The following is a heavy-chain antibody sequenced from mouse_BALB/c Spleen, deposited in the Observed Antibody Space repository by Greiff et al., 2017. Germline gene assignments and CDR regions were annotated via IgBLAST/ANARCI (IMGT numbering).Heavy chain of an antibody. V-gene: IGHV5-6-4*01. CDR1: GFTFSSYT. Sequence: EVKLVESGGGLVKPGGSLKLSCAASGFTFSSYTMSWVRQTPEKRLEWVATISSGGSYTYYPDSVKGRFTISRDNAKNTLYLQMSSLKSEDTAMYYCTREEYWGQGTTLTVSS. CDR3: TREEY. CDR2: ISSGGSYT. J-gene: IGHJ2*01.